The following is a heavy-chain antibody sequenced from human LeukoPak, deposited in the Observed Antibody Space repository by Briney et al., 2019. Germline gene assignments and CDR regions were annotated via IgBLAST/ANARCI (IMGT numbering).Heavy chain of an antibody. D-gene: IGHD6-13*01. CDR1: VYTFTNYG. CDR2: SSAYNANT. CDR3: ARHFYSRPDY. Sequence: ASVKVSCKASVYTFTNYGISWVRQAPGQGLEWMGWSSAYNANTYYAHKLQGRVTMTTKTSKTTAYMELRSLRSDDTAVYYCARHFYSRPDYWGQGTLVTVSS. J-gene: IGHJ4*02. V-gene: IGHV1-18*01.